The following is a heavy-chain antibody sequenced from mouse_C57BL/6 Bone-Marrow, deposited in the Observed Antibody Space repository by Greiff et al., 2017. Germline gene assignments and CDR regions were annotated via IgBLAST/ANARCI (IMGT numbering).Heavy chain of an antibody. V-gene: IGHV1-81*01. CDR3: ARENVSYTTVVAWYYFDD. CDR1: GYTFTSYG. D-gene: IGHD1-1*01. J-gene: IGHJ2*01. CDR2: IYPRSGNT. Sequence: QVQLQQSGAELARPGASVKLSCKASGYTFTSYGISWVKQRTGQGLEWIGEIYPRSGNTYYNEKFKGKATLTADKSSSTAYMELRSLTSEDSAVYFCARENVSYTTVVAWYYFDDWGQGTTLTVSS.